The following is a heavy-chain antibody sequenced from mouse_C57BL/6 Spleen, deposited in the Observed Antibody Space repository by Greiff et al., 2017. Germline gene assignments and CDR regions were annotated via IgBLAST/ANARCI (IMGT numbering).Heavy chain of an antibody. V-gene: IGHV2-9-1*01. J-gene: IGHJ4*01. CDR3: ARNNLDGYYVMDY. D-gene: IGHD2-10*02. Sequence: VQLVESGPGLVAPSQSLSITCTVSGFSLTSYAISWVRQPPGKGLEWLGGIWTGGGTNENSPLKSRMGISKDNSKSQVFLKMNSLQTDDTARDYGARNNLDGYYVMDYWGQGTSGTVSA. CDR1: GFSLTSYA. CDR2: IWTGGGT.